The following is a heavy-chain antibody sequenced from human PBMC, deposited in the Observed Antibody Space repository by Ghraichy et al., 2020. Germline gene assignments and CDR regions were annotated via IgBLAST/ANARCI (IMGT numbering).Heavy chain of an antibody. Sequence: GESLNISCVASGFTFSNFWITWVRQAPGKGLEWVANINQDGSEKFYVDSVKGRFTVSRDNAKNSVYLQMNNLRAADTAVYYCAREYSSGLDYWGQGTLVAAAS. J-gene: IGHJ4*02. CDR2: INQDGSEK. CDR1: GFTFSNFW. V-gene: IGHV3-7*01. D-gene: IGHD3-22*01. CDR3: AREYSSGLDY.